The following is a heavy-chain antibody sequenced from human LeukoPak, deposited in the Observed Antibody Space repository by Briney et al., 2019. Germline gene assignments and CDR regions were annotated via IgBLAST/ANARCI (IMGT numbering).Heavy chain of an antibody. CDR1: GGSISSSSYY. CDR3: ARVYDSSGQEFDY. J-gene: IGHJ4*02. Sequence: SETLSLTCTVSGGSISSSSYYWGWIRQPPGKGLEWIGSIYYSGSTYYNPSLKSRVTISVDTSKNQFSLKLSSVTAADTAVYYCARVYDSSGQEFDYWGQGTLVTVSS. D-gene: IGHD3-22*01. CDR2: IYYSGST. V-gene: IGHV4-39*01.